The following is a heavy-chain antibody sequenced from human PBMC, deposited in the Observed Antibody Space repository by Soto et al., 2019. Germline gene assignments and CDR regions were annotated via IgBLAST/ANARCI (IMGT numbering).Heavy chain of an antibody. CDR1: GFIFSPYG. V-gene: IGHV3-33*01. CDR3: ARAPRMAPFDI. Sequence: GGSLRLSCSASGFIFSPYGIHWVRQAPGKGLEWVALIRNDGSDKYYAESVTGRFTISRDNSKNTVYLQMNSLRAEDTALYFCARAPRMAPFDIWGQGTMVTVSS. CDR2: IRNDGSDK. J-gene: IGHJ3*02.